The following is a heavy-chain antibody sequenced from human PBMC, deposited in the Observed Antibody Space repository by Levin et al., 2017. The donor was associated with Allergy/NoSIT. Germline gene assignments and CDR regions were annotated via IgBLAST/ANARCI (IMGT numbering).Heavy chain of an antibody. Sequence: GESLKISCAASGFTFSSYGMHWVRQAPGKGLEWVAVIWYDGSNKYYADSVKGRFTISRDNSKNTLYLQMNSLRAEDTAVYYCARDGHEKQWGGFDLWGRGTLVTVSS. CDR1: GFTFSSYG. CDR3: ARDGHEKQWGGFDL. CDR2: IWYDGSNK. J-gene: IGHJ2*01. V-gene: IGHV3-33*01. D-gene: IGHD6-19*01.